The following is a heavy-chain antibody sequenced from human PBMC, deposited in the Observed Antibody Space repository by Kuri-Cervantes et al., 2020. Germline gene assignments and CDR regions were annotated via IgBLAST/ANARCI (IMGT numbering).Heavy chain of an antibody. D-gene: IGHD2-2*01. CDR2: ISGSGGST. V-gene: IGHV3-23*01. CDR1: GFTFSSYA. CDR3: AKADYCSSTSCYLDYFDY. Sequence: GGSLRLSYAASGFTFSSYAMSWVRQAPGKGLEWVSAISGSGGSTYYADSVKGRFTISRDNSKNTLYLQMNSLRAEDTAVYYCAKADYCSSTSCYLDYFDYWGQGTLVTVSS. J-gene: IGHJ4*02.